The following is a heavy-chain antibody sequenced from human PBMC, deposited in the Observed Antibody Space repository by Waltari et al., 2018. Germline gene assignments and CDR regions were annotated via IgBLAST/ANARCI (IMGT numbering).Heavy chain of an antibody. V-gene: IGHV4-34*01. Sequence: QVQLQQWGAGLLKPSETLSLTCAVSGGSFSGYFWNWIRQPPGKGLELIGEINPGRSTRYNPSLKTRVTISVDTSKNQFNLNLRSVTAADTAVYYCARGQREPDYWGQGTLVTVSS. J-gene: IGHJ4*02. CDR1: GGSFSGYF. CDR2: INPGRST. CDR3: ARGQREPDY.